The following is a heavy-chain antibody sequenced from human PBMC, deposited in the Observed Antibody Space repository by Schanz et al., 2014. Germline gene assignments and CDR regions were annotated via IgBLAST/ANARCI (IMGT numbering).Heavy chain of an antibody. D-gene: IGHD1-1*01. CDR2: ITGASDHI. CDR1: GFIFGSSV. J-gene: IGHJ4*02. Sequence: EEQLVESGGGLVQLGGSLRLSCAASGFIFGSSVMAWVRQAPGKGLEWVSGITGASDHIDYAESVKGRFTISRDNSKNTLYLQMDSLRAEDTAVYFCAKKVPAYNPFDSWGQGTLVTVSS. CDR3: AKKVPAYNPFDS. V-gene: IGHV3-23*04.